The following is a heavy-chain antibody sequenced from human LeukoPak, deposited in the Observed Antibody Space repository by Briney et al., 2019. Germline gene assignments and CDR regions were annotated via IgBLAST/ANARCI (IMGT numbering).Heavy chain of an antibody. D-gene: IGHD3-10*01. Sequence: GGSLRLSCAASGFTVSSNYMSWVRQAPGKGLEWVSVIYSGGSTYYADSVKGRFTISRDNSKNTLYLQMNSLRAEDTAVYYCAVFYGSGSYGAFDIWGQGTMVTVSS. J-gene: IGHJ3*02. CDR3: AVFYGSGSYGAFDI. V-gene: IGHV3-53*01. CDR1: GFTVSSNY. CDR2: IYSGGST.